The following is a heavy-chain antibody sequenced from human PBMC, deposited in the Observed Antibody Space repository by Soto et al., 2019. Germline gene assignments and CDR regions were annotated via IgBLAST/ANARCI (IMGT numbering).Heavy chain of an antibody. D-gene: IGHD3-9*01. Sequence: ASVKVSCKASGYTFTGYYMHWVRQAPGQGLEWMGWINPNSGGTNYAQKFQGGVTMTRDTSISTAYMELSRLRSDDTAVYYCARDSGYYDILTGYWNGAFDIWGQGTMVTVSS. CDR1: GYTFTGYY. J-gene: IGHJ3*02. CDR3: ARDSGYYDILTGYWNGAFDI. CDR2: INPNSGGT. V-gene: IGHV1-2*02.